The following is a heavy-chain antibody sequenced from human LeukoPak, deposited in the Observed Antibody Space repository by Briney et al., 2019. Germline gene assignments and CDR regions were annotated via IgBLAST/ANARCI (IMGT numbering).Heavy chain of an antibody. V-gene: IGHV4-38-2*02. J-gene: IGHJ5*02. CDR2: IYHSGST. CDR1: GYSISSGYY. CDR3: ARAGDYYGSGSLGDWFDP. D-gene: IGHD3-10*01. Sequence: PSETLSLTCTVSGYSISSGYYWGWIRQPPGKGLEWIGSIYHSGSTYYNPSLKSRVTISVDTSKNQFSLKLSSVTAADTAVYYCARAGDYYGSGSLGDWFDPWGQGTLVTVSS.